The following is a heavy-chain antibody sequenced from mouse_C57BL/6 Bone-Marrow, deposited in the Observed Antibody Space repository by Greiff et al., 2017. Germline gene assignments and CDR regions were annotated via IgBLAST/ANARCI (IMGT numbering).Heavy chain of an antibody. D-gene: IGHD2-1*01. CDR3: ATSIYYGNPWYCDV. CDR1: GYSFTDYN. V-gene: IGHV1-39*01. Sequence: EVQLQQSGPELVKPGASVKISCKASGYSFTDYNMNWVKQSNGKSLEWIGVINPNYGTTSYNQKFKGKATLTVDQSSSTAYMQLNSLTSEDSAVYYCATSIYYGNPWYCDVWGTGTTVTVSS. CDR2: INPNYGTT. J-gene: IGHJ1*03.